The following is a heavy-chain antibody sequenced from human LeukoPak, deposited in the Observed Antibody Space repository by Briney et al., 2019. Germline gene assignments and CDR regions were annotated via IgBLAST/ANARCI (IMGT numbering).Heavy chain of an antibody. Sequence: SETLSLTCTVSGASISSSNYYWGWIRQPPGKGLEWIGSIYYSGGTYYTPSLKSRVTISVDTSKNQFSLKLSSVTAADTAVYYCALGWELFDAFDIWGQGTMVTVSS. CDR1: GASISSSNYY. D-gene: IGHD1-26*01. CDR3: ALGWELFDAFDI. V-gene: IGHV4-39*07. J-gene: IGHJ3*02. CDR2: IYYSGGT.